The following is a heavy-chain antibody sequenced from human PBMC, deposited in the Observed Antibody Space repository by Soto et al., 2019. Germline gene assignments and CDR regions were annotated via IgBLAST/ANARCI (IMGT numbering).Heavy chain of an antibody. J-gene: IGHJ4*03. Sequence: PGESLKISCKASGYDFTNYWIAWVRQTPGRGLEWMGMIYPGDSDIRYNPSLRGRVTISADKSITSAFVQWGSLKASDSAIYYCARFRAPRRQLISMSFHLWGLGTLVTVSS. D-gene: IGHD6-13*01. CDR1: GYDFTNYW. V-gene: IGHV5-51*01. CDR2: IYPGDSDI. CDR3: ARFRAPRRQLISMSFHL.